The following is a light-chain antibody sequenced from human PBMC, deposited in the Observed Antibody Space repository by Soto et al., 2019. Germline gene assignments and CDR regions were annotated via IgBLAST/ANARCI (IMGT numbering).Light chain of an antibody. CDR2: DAS. V-gene: IGKV3-11*01. CDR1: QSVSSY. CDR3: QQRSNWPLT. Sequence: EIVLTQSPATLSLSPGERATLSCRASQSVSSYLAWYQQKPGQAPRLLIYDASNRATGIPARFSGRGSGTDFTLTISSLEPEAWAVYYCQQRSNWPLTFGGGTKVEIK. J-gene: IGKJ4*01.